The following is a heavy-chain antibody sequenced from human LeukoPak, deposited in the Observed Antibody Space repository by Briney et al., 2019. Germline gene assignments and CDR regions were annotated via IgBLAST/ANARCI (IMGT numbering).Heavy chain of an antibody. CDR2: INPNSGGT. CDR1: GYTFTGYY. V-gene: IGHV1-2*02. D-gene: IGHD3-10*01. Sequence: GASVKVSCKASGYTFTGYYMHWVRQAPGQGLEWMGWINPNSGGTNYAQKFQGRVTMTRDTSISTAYMELSRLRSDDTAVYYCASYSYYASGISYFDLWGRGTLVTVSS. CDR3: ASYSYYASGISYFDL. J-gene: IGHJ2*01.